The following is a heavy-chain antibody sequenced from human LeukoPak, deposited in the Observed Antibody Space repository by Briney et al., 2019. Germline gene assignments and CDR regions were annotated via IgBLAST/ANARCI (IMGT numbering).Heavy chain of an antibody. J-gene: IGHJ5*02. CDR3: ARQARGIVAPTNWFDP. CDR1: GYSVTSYW. CDR2: IYPGDSDT. D-gene: IGHD6-13*01. V-gene: IGHV5-51*01. Sequence: GESLKISCKGSGYSVTSYWNGGVRQMPGKGLEWMGIIYPGDSDTRYSPSFQGQVTISADRSISTAYLQWSSLKASDTAMYYCARQARGIVAPTNWFDPWGQGTLVTVSS.